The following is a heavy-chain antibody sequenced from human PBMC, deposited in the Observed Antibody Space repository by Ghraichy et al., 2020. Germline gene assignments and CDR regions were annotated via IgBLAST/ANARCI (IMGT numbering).Heavy chain of an antibody. CDR1: GYSISSGYY. CDR3: ARDRSWFTGSYYYYYGIDV. Sequence: SQTLSLTCTVSGYSISSGYYWGWIRQSPGKGLEWIGSIHYSGSTYNNPSLKSRVIISVDTSKNQFFLKVSSVTAADTAVYHCARDRSWFTGSYYYYYGIDVWGQGTTVTVSS. J-gene: IGHJ6*02. D-gene: IGHD1-26*01. V-gene: IGHV4-38-2*02. CDR2: IHYSGST.